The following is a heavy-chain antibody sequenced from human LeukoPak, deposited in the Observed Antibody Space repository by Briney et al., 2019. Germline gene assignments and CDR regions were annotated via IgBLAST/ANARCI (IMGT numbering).Heavy chain of an antibody. CDR2: IRGSGGAP. Sequence: GGSLRLSWAPSGFTFSIFGISWVRQAPGKGRGWVSAIRGSGGAPFYADSVKGRFTISRDSSKNTLYLQMNSLRGEDTAVYYRARDSRYNYDSSYSGLGDSWGQGTLVTVSS. CDR3: ARDSRYNYDSSYSGLGDS. CDR1: GFTFSIFG. J-gene: IGHJ4*02. D-gene: IGHD3-22*01. V-gene: IGHV3-23*01.